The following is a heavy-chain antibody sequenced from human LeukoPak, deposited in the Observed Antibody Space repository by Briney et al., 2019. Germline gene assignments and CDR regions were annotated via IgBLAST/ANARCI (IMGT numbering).Heavy chain of an antibody. D-gene: IGHD6-13*01. J-gene: IGHJ4*02. V-gene: IGHV3-30-3*01. CDR2: ISYDGSNK. CDR3: ARVPRQQLASDY. CDR1: GFTFNTYA. Sequence: GGSLRLSCAATGFTFNTYAMSWVRQAPGKGLEWVAVISYDGSNKYYADSVKGRFTISRDNSKNTLYLQMNSLRAEDTAVYYCARVPRQQLASDYWGQGTLVTVSS.